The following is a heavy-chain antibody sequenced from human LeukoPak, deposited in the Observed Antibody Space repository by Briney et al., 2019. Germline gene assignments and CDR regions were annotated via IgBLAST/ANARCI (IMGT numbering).Heavy chain of an antibody. V-gene: IGHV4-39*01. J-gene: IGHJ4*02. CDR2: IYYSGET. D-gene: IGHD6-13*01. Sequence: SETLSLTCTVSGGSISSGVYYWGWIRQPPGMGLEWIGNIYYSGETYYSPSLKSRVTISVDTSKNQFSLKLSSVTAADTAVYYCASRRGSSWYYFDYWGQGTLVTVSS. CDR1: GGSISSGVYY. CDR3: ASRRGSSWYYFDY.